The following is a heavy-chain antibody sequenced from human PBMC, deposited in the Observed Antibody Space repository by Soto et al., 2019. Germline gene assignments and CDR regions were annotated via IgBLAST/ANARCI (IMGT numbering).Heavy chain of an antibody. D-gene: IGHD2-8*01. CDR3: VSRQDCTNGVCHIGVGYFDY. Sequence: QVQLQESGPGLVKPSGTLSLTCAVSGGSISSSNWWSWVRQPPGKGLEWIGEIYHSGSTNYNPSLKSRVTISVDKSKNQFSLKLSSVTAADTAVYYCVSRQDCTNGVCHIGVGYFDYWGQGTLVTVSS. V-gene: IGHV4-4*02. CDR1: GGSISSSNW. J-gene: IGHJ4*02. CDR2: IYHSGST.